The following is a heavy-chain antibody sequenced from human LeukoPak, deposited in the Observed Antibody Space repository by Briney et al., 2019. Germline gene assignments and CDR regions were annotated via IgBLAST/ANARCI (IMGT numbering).Heavy chain of an antibody. Sequence: GGSLRLSCAASGFNFSNYDMHWVRQAPGKGLEWVAFIRYDGSDKYYADSVEGRFTISRDNFKNTLYLQIYSLRTEDTTVYYCAKGDTSWGQGTLVTVSS. V-gene: IGHV3-30*02. CDR1: GFNFSNYD. J-gene: IGHJ5*02. CDR2: IRYDGSDK. D-gene: IGHD2-21*02. CDR3: AKGDTS.